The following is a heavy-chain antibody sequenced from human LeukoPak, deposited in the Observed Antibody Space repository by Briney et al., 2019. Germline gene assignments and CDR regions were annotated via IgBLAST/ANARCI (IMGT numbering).Heavy chain of an antibody. V-gene: IGHV3-74*01. J-gene: IGHJ3*02. Sequence: PGGSLRLSCAVSGFTFGNYWMHWVRQVAGKGLVWVSRINIDGSITNYADSVKGRFTVSRDNAKNTLYLQMNSLRAEDTAVYYCTRVGYCATTSCRTAFDIWGQGTMVTVSS. CDR3: TRVGYCATTSCRTAFDI. CDR2: INIDGSIT. D-gene: IGHD2-2*01. CDR1: GFTFGNYW.